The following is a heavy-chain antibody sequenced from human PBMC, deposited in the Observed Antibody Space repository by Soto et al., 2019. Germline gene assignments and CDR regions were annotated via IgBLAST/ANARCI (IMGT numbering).Heavy chain of an antibody. J-gene: IGHJ5*02. Sequence: QVQLQESGPGLVKPSQTLSLTCTVSGGSISSGGYYWSWIRQHPGKCLEWIGYIYYSGSTYYNPSLKSRVTISVDTSKNQFSLKLSSVTAADTAVYYCAREYYGDYVWFDPWGQGTLVTVSS. D-gene: IGHD4-17*01. V-gene: IGHV4-31*03. CDR3: AREYYGDYVWFDP. CDR2: IYYSGST. CDR1: GGSISSGGYY.